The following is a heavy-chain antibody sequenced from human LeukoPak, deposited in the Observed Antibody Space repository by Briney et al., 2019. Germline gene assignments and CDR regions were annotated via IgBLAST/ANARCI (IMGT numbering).Heavy chain of an antibody. CDR1: GYTLTELS. D-gene: IGHD2-21*01. Sequence: ASVKVSCKVSGYTLTELSMHWVRQAPGKGLEWMGGFDPEDGETIYAQKFQGRVTITADESTNTAYMELSSLTYDDTAVYYCAREVPVHTDYFDSWGQGTLVTVSS. V-gene: IGHV1-24*01. J-gene: IGHJ4*02. CDR2: FDPEDGET. CDR3: AREVPVHTDYFDS.